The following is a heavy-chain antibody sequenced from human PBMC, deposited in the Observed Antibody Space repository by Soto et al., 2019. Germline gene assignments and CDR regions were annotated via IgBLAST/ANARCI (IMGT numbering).Heavy chain of an antibody. CDR1: GFTISTYW. Sequence: EVQLVESGGGLVQPGGSLRLSCTASGFTISTYWMNWVRQVPGKGLVWVARINGDGSTTSYADSVTGRFTISRDNAKHQLYLPMNSPRARATAVDDSMILAQGPWGQGSLFTVSS. CDR2: INGDGSTT. V-gene: IGHV3-74*01. CDR3: MILAQGP. J-gene: IGHJ5*02. D-gene: IGHD3-22*01.